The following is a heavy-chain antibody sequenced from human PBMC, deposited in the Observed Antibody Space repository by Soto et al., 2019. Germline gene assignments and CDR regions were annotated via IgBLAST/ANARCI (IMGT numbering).Heavy chain of an antibody. J-gene: IGHJ3*02. CDR3: AKGARNYDILTGYMGDDAFDI. Sequence: SETLSLTCTVSGGSISSGGYYWSWIRQHPGKGLEWIGYIYYSGSTYYNPSLKSRVTISVDTSKNQFSLRAEDTAVYYCAKGARNYDILTGYMGDDAFDIWGQGTMVTVSS. V-gene: IGHV4-31*03. CDR1: GGSISSGGYY. CDR2: IYYSGST. D-gene: IGHD3-9*01.